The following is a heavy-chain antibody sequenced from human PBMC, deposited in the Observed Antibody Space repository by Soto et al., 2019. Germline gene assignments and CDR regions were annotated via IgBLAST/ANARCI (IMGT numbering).Heavy chain of an antibody. CDR3: ARVLGGMATVPFDY. CDR1: GFTFSSYA. V-gene: IGHV3-30-3*01. J-gene: IGHJ4*02. CDR2: ISYEGSNK. D-gene: IGHD5-12*01. Sequence: GGSLRLSCAASGFTFSSYAMHWVRQAPGTGLEWVAVISYEGSNKYYADSVKGRFTISRDNSKNTLYLQMNSLRTEDTAVYYCARVLGGMATVPFDYWGQAALVTVSS.